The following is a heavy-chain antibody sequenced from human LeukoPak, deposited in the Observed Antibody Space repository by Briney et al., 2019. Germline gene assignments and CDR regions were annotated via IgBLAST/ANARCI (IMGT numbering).Heavy chain of an antibody. D-gene: IGHD1-14*01. CDR3: ARRRYNLDY. CDR1: GGSISSYY. CDR2: IYYSGST. V-gene: IGHV4-59*08. Sequence: SETLSLTCTVSGGSISSYYWSWIRQPPGKGLEWIGYIYYSGSTNYNPSLQSRVTISVDTSKNQFSLRLSSVTAADTAVYYCARRRYNLDYWGQGTLVTVS. J-gene: IGHJ4*02.